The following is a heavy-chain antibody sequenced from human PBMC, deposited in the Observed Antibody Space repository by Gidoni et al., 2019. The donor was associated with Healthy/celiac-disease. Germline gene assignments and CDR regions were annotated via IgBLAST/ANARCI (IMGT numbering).Heavy chain of an antibody. CDR3: ARHTHDYVWGSSYDAFDI. V-gene: IGHV4-39*01. J-gene: IGHJ3*02. CDR2: IYYSGST. Sequence: QLQLQESGPGLVKPSETLSLTCTVSGGSISSSSYYWGWIRQPPGKGLEWIGSIYYSGSTYYNPSLKSRVTISVDTSKNQFSLKLSSVTAADTAVYYCARHTHDYVWGSSYDAFDIWGQGTMVTVSS. CDR1: GGSISSSSYY. D-gene: IGHD3-16*01.